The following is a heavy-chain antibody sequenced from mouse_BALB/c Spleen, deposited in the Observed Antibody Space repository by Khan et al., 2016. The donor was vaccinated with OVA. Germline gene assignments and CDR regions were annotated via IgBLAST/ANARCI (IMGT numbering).Heavy chain of an antibody. Sequence: QIQLVQPGPELKKPGETVKISCKASGYTFTDYSMHWVKQAPGKGLKWMGWINTETGEPTYADDFKGRFAFSLETSASTAYLQINNLKNEDTATYFCARNFLYYYGSSPFAYWGQGTLVTVSA. V-gene: IGHV9-2-1*01. CDR2: INTETGEP. D-gene: IGHD1-1*01. CDR3: ARNFLYYYGSSPFAY. CDR1: GYTFTDYS. J-gene: IGHJ3*01.